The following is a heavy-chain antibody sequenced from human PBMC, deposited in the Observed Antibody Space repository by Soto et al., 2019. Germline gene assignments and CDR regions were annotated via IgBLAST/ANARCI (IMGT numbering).Heavy chain of an antibody. J-gene: IGHJ4*02. V-gene: IGHV1-18*01. CDR1: GYTFTSYG. Sequence: ASVKVSCTASGYTFTSYGISWVRQAPGQGLEWMGWISAYNGNTKYAQKFQGRVTMTTDTSTSTAYMELRSLRSDDTAVYYCARDCSGGSCKNDYWGQGTLVTVSS. CDR2: ISAYNGNT. D-gene: IGHD2-15*01. CDR3: ARDCSGGSCKNDY.